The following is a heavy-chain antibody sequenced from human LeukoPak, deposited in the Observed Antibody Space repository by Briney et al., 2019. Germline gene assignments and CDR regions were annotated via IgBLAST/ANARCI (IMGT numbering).Heavy chain of an antibody. J-gene: IGHJ4*02. CDR1: GSSISSHS. V-gene: IGHV4-59*11. CDR3: ARDNWGSLDY. Sequence: PSETLSLTCTVSGSSISSHSWGWVRQPPGKGLGWIGYDSNNGNINYNPALKSRVTISVDTSKRQFSLKLSSVTAADTAIYYCARDNWGSLDYWGQGTLVTVSS. D-gene: IGHD7-27*01. CDR2: DSNNGNI.